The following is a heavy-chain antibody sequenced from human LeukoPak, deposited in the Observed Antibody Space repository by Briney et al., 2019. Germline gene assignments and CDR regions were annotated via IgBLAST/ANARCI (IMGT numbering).Heavy chain of an antibody. V-gene: IGHV3-30-3*01. CDR3: ARAGSAWRPATAHWFDP. CDR1: GFTFSSYA. CDR2: ISSDGSNK. Sequence: GRSLRLSCAASGFTFSSYAIHWVRQAPGKGLEWVTVISSDGSNKKYADSVKGRFTISRDNSKNTLYLQMNSLRTEDTAVYYCARAGSAWRPATAHWFDPWGQGTLVTVSS. D-gene: IGHD2-2*01. J-gene: IGHJ5*02.